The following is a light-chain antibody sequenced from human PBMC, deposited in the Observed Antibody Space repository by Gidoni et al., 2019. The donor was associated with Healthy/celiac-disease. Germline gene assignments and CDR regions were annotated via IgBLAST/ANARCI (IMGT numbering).Light chain of an antibody. CDR3: QQRSNWPPRT. CDR1: QSVSSY. J-gene: IGKJ5*01. V-gene: IGKV3-11*01. Sequence: ENVFTQSPATLSLSPGERATLSCRASQSVSSYLAWYQQKPGQAPRLLIYGASNRATGIPARFSGSGSGTDFTLTISSLEPEDFAVYYCQQRSNWPPRTFGQGTRLEIK. CDR2: GAS.